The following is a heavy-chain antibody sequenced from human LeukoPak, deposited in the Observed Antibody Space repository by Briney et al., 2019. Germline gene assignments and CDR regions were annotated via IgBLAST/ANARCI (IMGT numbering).Heavy chain of an antibody. Sequence: GGSLRLSCAASGFTFSSCWMTWVRQAPGKGLEWVANIKEDGSKKNYVDTVKGRFTIFRDNAKNSLYLQMNSLRAEDTAVYYCATPLDYYDSSGYHQGGDWGQGTLVTVSS. CDR3: ATPLDYYDSSGYHQGGD. J-gene: IGHJ4*02. D-gene: IGHD3-22*01. V-gene: IGHV3-7*03. CDR1: GFTFSSCW. CDR2: IKEDGSKK.